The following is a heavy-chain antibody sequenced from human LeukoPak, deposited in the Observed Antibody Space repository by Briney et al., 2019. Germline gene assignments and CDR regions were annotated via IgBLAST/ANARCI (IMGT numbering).Heavy chain of an antibody. CDR2: ISSSSSTI. Sequence: PGGSLRLSCAASGFTFSSYSMNWVRQAPGKGLEWVSYISSSSSTIYYADSVKGRFTISRDNAKNSLYLQMNSLRAEDTAVYYCAREVVVRGVILRPKNWFDPWGQGTLVTVSS. CDR3: AREVVVRGVILRPKNWFDP. D-gene: IGHD3-10*01. V-gene: IGHV3-48*01. J-gene: IGHJ5*02. CDR1: GFTFSSYS.